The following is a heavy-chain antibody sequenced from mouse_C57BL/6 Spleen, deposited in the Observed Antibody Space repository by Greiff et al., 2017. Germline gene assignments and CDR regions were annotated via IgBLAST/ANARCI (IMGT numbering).Heavy chain of an antibody. V-gene: IGHV1-47*01. Sequence: QVHVKQSGAELVKPGASVKMSCKASGYTFTTYPIEWMKQNHGKSLEWIGNFHPYNDDTKYNEKFKGKATLTVEKSSSTVYLERSRLTSDDSAVYYCARGGYGSRFDYWGQGTTLTVSS. CDR2: FHPYNDDT. D-gene: IGHD1-1*01. CDR3: ARGGYGSRFDY. CDR1: GYTFTTYP. J-gene: IGHJ2*01.